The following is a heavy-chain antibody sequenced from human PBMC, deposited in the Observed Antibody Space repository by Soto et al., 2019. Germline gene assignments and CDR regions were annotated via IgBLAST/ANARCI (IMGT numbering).Heavy chain of an antibody. V-gene: IGHV3-21*01. D-gene: IGHD6-19*01. CDR3: AREGRDSSGWGLNY. CDR1: GFTFSSYS. J-gene: IGHJ4*02. CDR2: ISSSSSYI. Sequence: EVQLVESGGGLVKPGGSLRLSCAASGFTFSSYSMNWVRQAPGKWLEWVSSISSSSSYIYYADSVKGRFTISRDNAKNSLYLQRNSRRAEDTAVYYCAREGRDSSGWGLNYWGQGTLVTVSS.